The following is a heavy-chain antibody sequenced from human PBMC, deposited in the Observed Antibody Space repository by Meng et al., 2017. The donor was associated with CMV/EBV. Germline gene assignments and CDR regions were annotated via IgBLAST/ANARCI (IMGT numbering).Heavy chain of an antibody. CDR3: ARALPLAPVGYYFDY. CDR2: INSDGSST. D-gene: IGHD3-10*01. Sequence: ESLKISCAASGFTFSSYWMHWVRQAPGKGLVWVSRINSDGSSTSYADSVKGRFTISRDNAKNTLYLQMNSLRAEDTAVYYCARALPLAPVGYYFDYWGQGTLVTVSS. J-gene: IGHJ4*02. V-gene: IGHV3-74*01. CDR1: GFTFSSYW.